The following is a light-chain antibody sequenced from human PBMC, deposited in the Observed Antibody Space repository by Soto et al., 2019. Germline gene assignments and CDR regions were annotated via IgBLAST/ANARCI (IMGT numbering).Light chain of an antibody. J-gene: IGKJ1*01. CDR1: QSINNW. CDR2: DVS. V-gene: IGKV1-5*01. Sequence: DIPMTQSPSTMSASVGDRVTITCRASQSINNWLAWYRQKPGKAPELLIYDVSSLESGVPSRFSGSGSGTEFTLTISSLQPGDYATYYCQHYYGISWAFGPGTKVEIK. CDR3: QHYYGISWA.